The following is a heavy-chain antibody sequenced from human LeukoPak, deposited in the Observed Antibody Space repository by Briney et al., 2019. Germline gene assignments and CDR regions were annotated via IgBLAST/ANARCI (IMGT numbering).Heavy chain of an antibody. V-gene: IGHV3-21*01. J-gene: IGHJ4*02. Sequence: GGSLRLSCAASEFTFSSYSMNWVRQAPGKGLEWGSSISSSSSYIYYADSVKGRFTISRDNAKNSLYLQMNSLRAEDTAVYYRASPRGYCSSTSCYIGYWGQGTLVTVSS. CDR3: ASPRGYCSSTSCYIGY. D-gene: IGHD2-2*02. CDR2: ISSSSSYI. CDR1: EFTFSSYS.